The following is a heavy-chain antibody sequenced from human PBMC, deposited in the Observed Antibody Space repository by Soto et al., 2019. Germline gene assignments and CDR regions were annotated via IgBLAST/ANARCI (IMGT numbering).Heavy chain of an antibody. V-gene: IGHV3-23*01. CDR3: SRDQISGWYDN. J-gene: IGHJ5*02. CDR2: MGGSVDSK. CDR1: GFAFGRDA. D-gene: IGHD6-19*01. Sequence: EVQLLESGGGLVKPGGSLRLSCAASGFAFGRDALSWVRQAPGKGLEWVSAMGGSVDSKSYADSVKGRFTISRDEPKNSLFLEMNSLRPEDTAIYCCSRDQISGWYDNWGQGTLVTVSS.